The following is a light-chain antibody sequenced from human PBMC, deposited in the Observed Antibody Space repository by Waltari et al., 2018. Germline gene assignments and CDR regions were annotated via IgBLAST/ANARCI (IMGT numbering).Light chain of an antibody. Sequence: SYELTQPLSVPVALGQTATITCGGDTIGSKNVHWYQQRPGQAPLLVIYRDRNRPSGIPERFSGSNSRNTATLTISRAEAGDEADYYCQVWDSSTWVFGGGTKVTVV. CDR2: RDR. V-gene: IGLV3-9*01. CDR3: QVWDSSTWV. J-gene: IGLJ3*02. CDR1: TIGSKN.